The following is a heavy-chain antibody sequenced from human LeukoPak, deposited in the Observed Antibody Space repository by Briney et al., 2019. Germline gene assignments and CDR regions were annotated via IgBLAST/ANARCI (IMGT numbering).Heavy chain of an antibody. D-gene: IGHD5-24*01. J-gene: IGHJ4*02. CDR3: AKDIYRGLDMATRPDY. CDR1: GFTFDDYA. V-gene: IGHV3-43*02. CDR2: ISGDAGST. Sequence: GGSLRLSCAASGFTFDDYAMHWVRQAPGKGLEWVSLISGDAGSTYYGDSVKGRFTISRDDSKNSLYLQMNSLRTEDTAFYYCAKDIYRGLDMATRPDYWGQGTLVTVSS.